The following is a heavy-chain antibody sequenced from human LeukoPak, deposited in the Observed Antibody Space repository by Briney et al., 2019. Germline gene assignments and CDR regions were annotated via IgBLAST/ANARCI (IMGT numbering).Heavy chain of an antibody. J-gene: IGHJ4*02. D-gene: IGHD1-26*01. CDR2: IYPGDSDT. CDR3: ASRVGAGSYLNEY. CDR1: GYSFTSYW. Sequence: GESLKISCKASGYSFTSYWIAWVRQMPGKGLEYMGIIYPGDSDTKYSPSFQGQITISADTSISTAYLQWSSLKASDTAMYFRASRVGAGSYLNEYWGQGTLVTVSS. V-gene: IGHV5-51*01.